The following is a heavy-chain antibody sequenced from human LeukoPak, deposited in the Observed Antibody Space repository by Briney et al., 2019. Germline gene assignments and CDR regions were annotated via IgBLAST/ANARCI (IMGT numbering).Heavy chain of an antibody. CDR3: ASVVDTATHFDY. D-gene: IGHD5-18*01. Sequence: SEPLSLTCTVSGGSVSSGGYSWSWIRQPPGKGLEWIGYIYNSGSTNYNPSLKSRVIISVDTSKNQFSLKLSSVTAADTAVYYCASVVDTATHFDYWGQGTLVTVSS. J-gene: IGHJ4*02. CDR2: IYNSGST. V-gene: IGHV4-61*08. CDR1: GGSVSSGGYS.